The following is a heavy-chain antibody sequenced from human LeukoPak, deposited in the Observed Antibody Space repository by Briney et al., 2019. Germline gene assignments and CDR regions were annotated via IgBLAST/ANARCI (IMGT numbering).Heavy chain of an antibody. D-gene: IGHD4-23*01. CDR1: GFTFSNAW. V-gene: IGHV3-7*01. CDR2: IKQDGSEK. J-gene: IGHJ4*02. Sequence: PGGSLRLSCAASGFTFSNAWMNWVRQAPGKGLEWVANIKQDGSEKYYVDSVKGRFTISRDNAKNSLYLQMNSLRAEDTAVYYCARWDLMVANGGFDYWGQGALVTVSS. CDR3: ARWDLMVANGGFDY.